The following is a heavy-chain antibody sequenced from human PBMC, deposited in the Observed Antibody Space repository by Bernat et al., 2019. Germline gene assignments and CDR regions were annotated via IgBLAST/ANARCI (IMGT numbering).Heavy chain of an antibody. CDR1: GGSISSSSYY. Sequence: QLQLQESGPGLVKPSETLSLTCTVSGGSISSSSYYWGWIRQPPGKGLEWIGSIYYSGSTYYNPSLKSRVTISVGTSKNQFSLKLSSVTAADTAVYYCARHRGYSSSWSSGDAFDIWGQGTMVTVSS. CDR3: ARHRGYSSSWSSGDAFDI. J-gene: IGHJ3*02. D-gene: IGHD6-13*01. V-gene: IGHV4-39*01. CDR2: IYYSGST.